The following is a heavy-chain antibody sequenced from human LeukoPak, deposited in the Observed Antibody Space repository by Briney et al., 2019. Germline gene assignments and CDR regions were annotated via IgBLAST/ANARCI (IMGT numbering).Heavy chain of an antibody. Sequence: PSQTLSLTCTVSGGSISSGGYYWSWIRQHPGKGLEWIGYIYYSGSTYYNPSLKSRVTISVDTSKNQFSLKLSSVTAADTAVYCCASDPGGLAAFDIWGQGTMVTVSS. CDR3: ASDPGGLAAFDI. CDR2: IYYSGST. CDR1: GGSISSGGYY. J-gene: IGHJ3*02. D-gene: IGHD1-1*01. V-gene: IGHV4-31*03.